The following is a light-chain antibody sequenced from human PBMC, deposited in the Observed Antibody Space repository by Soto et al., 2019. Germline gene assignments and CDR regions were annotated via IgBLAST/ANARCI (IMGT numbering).Light chain of an antibody. J-gene: IGLJ1*01. V-gene: IGLV3-21*02. Sequence: SYELTQPPSVSVAPGRTARITCGGNNIGSESVHWYQQRPGQAPVLVVYDDSDRPSGIPERFSGSNSANTATLTISRVEAGDEADYYCQVWYSSTDLYVFGSGTKV. CDR1: NIGSES. CDR3: QVWYSSTDLYV. CDR2: DDS.